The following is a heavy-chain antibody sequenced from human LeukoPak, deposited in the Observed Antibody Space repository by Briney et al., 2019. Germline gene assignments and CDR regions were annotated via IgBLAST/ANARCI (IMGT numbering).Heavy chain of an antibody. Sequence: GGSLRLSCAASGFTFSSYAMSWVRQAPGKGLEWVAVISYDGSNKYYADSVKGRFTISRDNSKNTLYLQMNSLRAEDTAVYYCARSGLDAINYYGMDVWGQGTTVTVSS. J-gene: IGHJ6*02. CDR3: ARSGLDAINYYGMDV. V-gene: IGHV3-30-3*01. CDR1: GFTFSSYA. CDR2: ISYDGSNK. D-gene: IGHD3-10*01.